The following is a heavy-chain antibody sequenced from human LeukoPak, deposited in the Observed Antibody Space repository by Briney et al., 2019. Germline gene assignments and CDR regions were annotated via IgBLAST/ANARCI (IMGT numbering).Heavy chain of an antibody. J-gene: IGHJ4*02. D-gene: IGHD2-21*01. Sequence: PSQTLSLTCSVSGGSLSSGPYFWGWVRQSPGQGLEWIGYIWPSGSTNYNPSLSGRVAISLDKFRNHFTLMVTAVTAADTAFYCARKGPEHLPTYFDHWGRGILVTVSS. V-gene: IGHV4-30-2*06. CDR3: RKGPEHLPTYFDH. CDR2: IWPSGST. CDR1: GGSLSSGPYF.